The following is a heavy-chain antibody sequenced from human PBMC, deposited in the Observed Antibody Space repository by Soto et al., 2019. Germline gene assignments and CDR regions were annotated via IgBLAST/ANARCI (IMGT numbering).Heavy chain of an antibody. J-gene: IGHJ4*02. Sequence: PSLPCYIFGEIVSSNVASCNWLMQSASRCLEWLGRTYYRSSWYSYYAPSVKSRITVNPDTSQNQFSLQLNSGTPEDTAIYYCARDPPGFHSAFDFWGQGTLVTVSS. CDR1: GEIVSSNVAS. V-gene: IGHV6-1*01. CDR2: TYYRSSWYS. D-gene: IGHD4-4*01. CDR3: ARDPPGFHSAFDF.